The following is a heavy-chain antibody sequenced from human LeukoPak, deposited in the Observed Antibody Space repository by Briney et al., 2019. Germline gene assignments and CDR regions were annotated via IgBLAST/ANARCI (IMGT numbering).Heavy chain of an antibody. Sequence: ASVKVSCKASGYTFTSYGISWVRQAPGQGLEWMGWISAYNGNTNYAQKLQGRVTMTTDTSTSPAYMELRSLRSDDTAVYYCARVVLSVTTDHYYYYYGMDVWGQGTTVTVSS. CDR3: ARVVLSVTTDHYYYYYGMDV. J-gene: IGHJ6*02. CDR2: ISAYNGNT. V-gene: IGHV1-18*01. D-gene: IGHD4-17*01. CDR1: GYTFTSYG.